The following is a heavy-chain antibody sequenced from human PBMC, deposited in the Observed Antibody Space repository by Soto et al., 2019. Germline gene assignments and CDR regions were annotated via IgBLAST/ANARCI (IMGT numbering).Heavy chain of an antibody. CDR3: ARDPFSQYSHETSGFQR. Sequence: EVQLVETGGALIQPGESLRLSCSASGFSVSSNYMNWVRQAPGKGLXWVSVIYSGGDTHYTDSVKGRFTVSRDKSENTVFLEMKSLRAEDTGIYYCARDPFSQYSHETSGFQRWGLGTLVTVSS. J-gene: IGHJ4*02. CDR1: GFSVSSNY. CDR2: IYSGGDT. V-gene: IGHV3-53*02. D-gene: IGHD1-7*01.